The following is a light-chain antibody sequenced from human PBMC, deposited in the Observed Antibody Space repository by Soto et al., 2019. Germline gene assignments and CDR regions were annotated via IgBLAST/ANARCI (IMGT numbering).Light chain of an antibody. CDR2: ASS. CDR3: QQSYGMPWT. CDR1: QTISTY. Sequence: IQMTQSPSSLSESVGDRVTITCRASQTISTYLNWYQQKPGKAPKLLIYASSSLQSGVPSRFSGSGSGTDFTLTITSLQPEDFATYICQQSYGMPWTFGQGTKVEV. V-gene: IGKV1-39*01. J-gene: IGKJ1*01.